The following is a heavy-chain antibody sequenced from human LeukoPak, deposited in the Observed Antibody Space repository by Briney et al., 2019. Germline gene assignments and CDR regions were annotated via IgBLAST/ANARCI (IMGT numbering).Heavy chain of an antibody. Sequence: ASVKVSCKASGYTFTSYGISWVRQAPGQGLEWMGWISAYNGNTNYAQKLQGRVTMTTDTSTSTAYMELSSLRSEDTAVYYCARGYCSSTSCYTARGQLDYWGQGTLVTVSS. CDR1: GYTFTSYG. J-gene: IGHJ4*02. V-gene: IGHV1-18*01. CDR3: ARGYCSSTSCYTARGQLDY. CDR2: ISAYNGNT. D-gene: IGHD2-2*02.